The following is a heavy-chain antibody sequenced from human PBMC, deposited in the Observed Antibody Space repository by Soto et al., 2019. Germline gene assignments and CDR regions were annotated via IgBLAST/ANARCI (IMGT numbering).Heavy chain of an antibody. CDR2: IIPLFGTA. Sequence: ASVKVSCKTSRGTFSSYGINWVRQAPGQGLEWMGGIIPLFGTANYAQKFQGRVTITADDSTSTAYMELSSLRSEDTAVYYCARDGTLYDSTAYYYLYWGQGTLVTVSS. CDR3: ARDGTLYDSTAYYYLY. V-gene: IGHV1-69*13. D-gene: IGHD3-22*01. CDR1: RGTFSSYG. J-gene: IGHJ4*02.